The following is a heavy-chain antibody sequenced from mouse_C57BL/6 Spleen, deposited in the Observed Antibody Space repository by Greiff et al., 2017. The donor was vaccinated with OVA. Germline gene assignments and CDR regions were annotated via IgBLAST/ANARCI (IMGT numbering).Heavy chain of an antibody. J-gene: IGHJ1*03. V-gene: IGHV1-47*01. CDR2: FHPYNDDT. CDR3: ARYYYYGRSYWYFDV. CDR1: GYTFTTYP. Sequence: QVQLQQSGAELVKPGASVKMSCKASGYTFTTYPIEWMKQNHGKSLEWIGNFHPYNDDTKYNEKFKGKATLTVEKSSSTVYLELSRLTSDDSAVYYCARYYYYGRSYWYFDVWGTGTTVTVSS. D-gene: IGHD1-1*01.